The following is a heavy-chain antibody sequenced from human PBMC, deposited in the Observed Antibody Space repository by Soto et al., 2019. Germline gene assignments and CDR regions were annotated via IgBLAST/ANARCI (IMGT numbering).Heavy chain of an antibody. V-gene: IGHV3-30-3*01. D-gene: IGHD2-2*01. J-gene: IGHJ4*02. CDR1: GFTFSSYA. CDR2: ISYDGSNK. Sequence: SLRLSCAASGFTFSSYAMHWVRQAPGKGLEWVAVISYDGSNKYYADSVKGRFTISRDNSKNTLYLQMNSLRAEDTAVYYCARDLIRAAAFDYWGQGTLVTVSS. CDR3: ARDLIRAAAFDY.